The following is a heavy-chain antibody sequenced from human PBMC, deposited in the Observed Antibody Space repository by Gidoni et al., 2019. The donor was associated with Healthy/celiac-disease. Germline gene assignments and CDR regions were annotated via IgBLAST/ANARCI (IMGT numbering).Heavy chain of an antibody. CDR3: ARDRGGSYYYYGMDV. CDR2: IYCSGST. Sequence: QVQLQESGPGLVKPSETLSLTCTVSGGSISSYYWSWIRQPPGKGLEWIGYIYCSGSTNYNPSLKSRVTISVDTSKNQFSLKLSSVTAADTAVYYCARDRGGSYYYYGMDVWGQGTTVTVSS. D-gene: IGHD2-15*01. J-gene: IGHJ6*02. CDR1: GGSISSYY. V-gene: IGHV4-59*01.